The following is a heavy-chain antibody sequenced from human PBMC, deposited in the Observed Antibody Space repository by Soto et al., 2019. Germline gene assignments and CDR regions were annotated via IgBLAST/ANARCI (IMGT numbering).Heavy chain of an antibody. D-gene: IGHD1-1*01. CDR3: AKDPPTTGTTFDY. CDR2: INKSGGST. V-gene: IGHV3-23*01. J-gene: IGHJ4*02. Sequence: PGGSLRLSCAASGFTFSSFAMSWVRQAPGKGLEWVSTINKSGGSTYYADSVKGRFTISRNNSKNMLFLQINGLRAGDTAVYYCAKDPPTTGTTFDYWGRGTLVTVSS. CDR1: GFTFSSFA.